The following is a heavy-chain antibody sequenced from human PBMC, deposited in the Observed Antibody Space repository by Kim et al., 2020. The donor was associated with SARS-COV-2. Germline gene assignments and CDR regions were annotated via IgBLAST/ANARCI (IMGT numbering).Heavy chain of an antibody. CDR1: GFTFTRHW. CDR3: ARDAAIISDYFDS. V-gene: IGHV3-7*01. J-gene: IGHJ4*02. CDR2: IKQDGSEK. Sequence: GGSLRPSCAASGFTFTRHWMSWVRQAPGKGLEWVANIKQDGSEKYYVDSVKGRFTISRDNAKNSLYLQMNSLRAEDTAVYYCARDAAIISDYFDSWGQGILVTVSS. D-gene: IGHD3-10*01.